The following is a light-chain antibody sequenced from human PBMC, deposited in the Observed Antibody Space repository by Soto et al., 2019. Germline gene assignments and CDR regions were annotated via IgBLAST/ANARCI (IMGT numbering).Light chain of an antibody. CDR2: GAS. J-gene: IGKJ5*01. CDR3: QQYDNLPIT. CDR1: QSVSSN. Sequence: EIVLTQSASTLSLSPGERANLSCRASQSVSSNLACYQQKPGQAPRLFIYGASTRATAIPPRFSGSGSGTEFTLTISSLQSEDFAVDYCQQYDNLPITFGPGTRLEIK. V-gene: IGKV3-15*01.